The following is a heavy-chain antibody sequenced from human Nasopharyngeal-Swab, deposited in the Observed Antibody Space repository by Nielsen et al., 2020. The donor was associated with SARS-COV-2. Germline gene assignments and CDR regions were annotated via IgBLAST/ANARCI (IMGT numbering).Heavy chain of an antibody. CDR2: IYYSGST. Sequence: CQAPGKGLEWVGSIYYSGSTYYNPSLKSRVSISVDTSKNQFSLKLSSVTAADTAVYYCARRPPGIGPRAFDIWGQGTMVTVSS. CDR3: ARRPPGIGPRAFDI. V-gene: IGHV4-39*01. J-gene: IGHJ3*02. D-gene: IGHD3-10*01.